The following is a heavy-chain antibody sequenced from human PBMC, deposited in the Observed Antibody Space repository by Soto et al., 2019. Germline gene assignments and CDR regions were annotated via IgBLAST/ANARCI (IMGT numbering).Heavy chain of an antibody. V-gene: IGHV4-4*07. CDR2: IDASGNT. Sequence: PSETLSLTCTVSVDSITTYYWSWIRQPAGKGLEWIGRIDASGNTNYNPSLNSRVTMSIDTSKKQFSLKQTSVTAADTAIYYCARYSNNWFQTEGMDVWGQGTTVTVSS. J-gene: IGHJ6*02. D-gene: IGHD6-13*01. CDR1: VDSITTYY. CDR3: ARYSNNWFQTEGMDV.